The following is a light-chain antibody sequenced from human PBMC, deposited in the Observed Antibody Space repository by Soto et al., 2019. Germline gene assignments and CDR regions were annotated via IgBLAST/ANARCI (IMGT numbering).Light chain of an antibody. J-gene: IGKJ4*01. V-gene: IGKV2-28*01. CDR3: MQALQTTPT. CDR2: LGS. Sequence: DIVMTQSPLSLPVTPGEPASISCRSSQSLLHSNGYNYLDWYLQKPGQSPQLLIYLGSNRASGVPDRFSCRGSSTDFTLKISRVEGEEFGVYYCMQALQTTPTFGGGTKVEIK. CDR1: QSLLHSNGYNY.